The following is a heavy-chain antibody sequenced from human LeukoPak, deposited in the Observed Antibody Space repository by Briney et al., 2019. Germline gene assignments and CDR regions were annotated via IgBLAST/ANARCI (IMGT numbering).Heavy chain of an antibody. CDR1: GYTFTAYH. J-gene: IGHJ4*02. V-gene: IGHV1-2*02. CDR3: AISIQAPAIPAFDF. D-gene: IGHD5-24*01. Sequence: GASVTVSCKTSGYTFTAYHVHWMRQAPGQALEYLGEIDLRNGVTNYAQNFQGRVAMTRDTSINTAYMELSKLSSDDTALFYCAISIQAPAIPAFDFWGQGTQVTVSS. CDR2: IDLRNGVT.